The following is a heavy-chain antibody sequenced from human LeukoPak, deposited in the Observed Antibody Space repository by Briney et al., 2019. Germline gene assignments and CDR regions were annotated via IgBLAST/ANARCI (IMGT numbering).Heavy chain of an antibody. Sequence: ASVKVSCKASGYTFTSYGISWVRQAPGQGLEWMGWISAYNGNTNYAQTLQGRVTMTTDTSTSTAYMELRSLRSDDTAVYYCARDLFVRNSGYMDVWGKGTTVTVSS. CDR2: ISAYNGNT. CDR1: GYTFTSYG. D-gene: IGHD1-14*01. V-gene: IGHV1-18*01. J-gene: IGHJ6*03. CDR3: ARDLFVRNSGYMDV.